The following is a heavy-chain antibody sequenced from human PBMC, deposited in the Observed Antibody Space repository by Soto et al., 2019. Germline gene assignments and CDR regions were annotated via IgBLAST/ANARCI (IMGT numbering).Heavy chain of an antibody. D-gene: IGHD2-15*01. J-gene: IGHJ2*01. CDR2: ISYDGSNK. CDR1: GFTFSRYG. V-gene: IGHV3-30*03. Sequence: PGGSLRLSCASSGFTFSRYGMHWVRQAPGKGLEWVAVISYDGSNKYYADSVKGRFTISRDNSKNTLYLQMNSLRAEDTALYYCARDREPRLGYCRGGRALDLWGRGTLVTVSS. CDR3: ARDREPRLGYCRGGRALDL.